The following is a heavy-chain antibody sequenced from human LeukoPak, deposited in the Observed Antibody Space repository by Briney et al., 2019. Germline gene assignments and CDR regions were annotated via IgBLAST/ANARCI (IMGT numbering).Heavy chain of an antibody. CDR1: GGSISSSSYY. D-gene: IGHD5-24*01. V-gene: IGHV4-39*01. CDR3: ARRRRDGSNSAFDI. Sequence: SETLSLTCTVSGGSISSSSYYWGWIRQPPGKGLEWIGSIYYTGTTYYNPSLKSRVTISVDTSKNQYSLKVSSVTAADTAVYYCARRRRDGSNSAFDIWGQGTMVTVSS. CDR2: IYYTGTT. J-gene: IGHJ3*02.